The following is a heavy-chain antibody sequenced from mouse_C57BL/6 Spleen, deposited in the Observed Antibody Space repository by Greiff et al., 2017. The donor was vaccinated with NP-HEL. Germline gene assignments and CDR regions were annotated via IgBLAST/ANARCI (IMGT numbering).Heavy chain of an antibody. V-gene: IGHV3-6*01. CDR1: GYSITSGYY. CDR3: GREGGSSFPWSAD. J-gene: IGHJ3*01. D-gene: IGHD1-1*01. CDR2: ISYDGSN. Sequence: EVKVEESGPGLVKPSQSLSLTCSVTGYSITSGYYWNWIRQFPGNKLEWMGYISYDGSNNYNPSLKNRISITRDTSKNQFFLKLNSVTTEKTATYYGGREGGSSFPWSADWGKGTLVTVSA.